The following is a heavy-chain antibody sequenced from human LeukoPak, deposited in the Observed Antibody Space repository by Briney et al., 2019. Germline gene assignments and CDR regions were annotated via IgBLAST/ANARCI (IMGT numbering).Heavy chain of an antibody. J-gene: IGHJ4*02. CDR1: GYTFTTSG. D-gene: IGHD6-13*01. Sequence: GASVKVSCKASGYTFTTSGISWVRQAPGQGLEWMGWISAYNGLTEFAQKFQGRVTLTSDTSTTTAYMELRSLTSDDTAVYYCARICCPASATWYPDDYWGQGTLVTVSS. CDR3: ARICCPASATWYPDDY. CDR2: ISAYNGLT. V-gene: IGHV1-18*01.